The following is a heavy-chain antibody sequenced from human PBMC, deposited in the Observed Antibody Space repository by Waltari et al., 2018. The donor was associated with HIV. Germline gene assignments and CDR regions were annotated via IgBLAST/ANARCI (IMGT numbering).Heavy chain of an antibody. V-gene: IGHV4-61*02. CDR3: ARAVANYYDSSGYYYFDY. J-gene: IGHJ4*02. CDR2: IYTSGST. Sequence: VQLQESGPGLVKPSQTLSRPCTAHAGSISSVSYYWSWIRQSAGKGLEWIGRIYTSGSTNYNPSLKSRGTISVDTSKNQFSLKLSSVTAADTAVYYCARAVANYYDSSGYYYFDYWGQGTLVTVSS. D-gene: IGHD3-22*01. CDR1: AGSISSVSYY.